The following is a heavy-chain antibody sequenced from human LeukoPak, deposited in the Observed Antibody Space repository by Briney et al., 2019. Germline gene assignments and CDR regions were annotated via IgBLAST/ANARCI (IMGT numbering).Heavy chain of an antibody. CDR3: AKDVGKWESLHFFDY. Sequence: GGSLRLSCAASGFTFGSYWMHWVRQAPGKGLVWVSRVSSDGSITDYTDSVKGRFTISRDDSRNTLYLQMNSLRGDDTAVYYCAKDVGKWESLHFFDYWGQGTLVTVSS. CDR2: VSSDGSIT. V-gene: IGHV3-74*01. D-gene: IGHD1-26*01. CDR1: GFTFGSYW. J-gene: IGHJ4*02.